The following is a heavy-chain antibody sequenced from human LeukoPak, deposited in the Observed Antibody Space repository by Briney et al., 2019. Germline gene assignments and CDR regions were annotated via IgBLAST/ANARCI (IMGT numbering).Heavy chain of an antibody. CDR2: IYYSGST. D-gene: IGHD2-2*01. CDR1: GGSISSGGYY. CDR3: ARGDCSSTSCYYRVWFDP. J-gene: IGHJ5*02. Sequence: SETLSLTCTVSGGSISSGGYYWSWIRQHPGKGLEWIGYIYYSGSTYYNPSLKSRVTITVDTSKNQFSLKLSSGTATDTAVYYCARGDCSSTSCYYRVWFDPWGQGTLVTVSS. V-gene: IGHV4-31*03.